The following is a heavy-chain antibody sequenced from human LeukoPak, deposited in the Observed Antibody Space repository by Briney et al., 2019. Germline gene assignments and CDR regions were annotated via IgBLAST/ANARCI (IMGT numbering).Heavy chain of an antibody. CDR1: GGSISSSTYY. CDR3: ARHGTRYSGYDWFDP. J-gene: IGHJ5*02. Sequence: SETLFLTCSVSGGSISSSTYYWGWMRQPPGKGLEWIGTIYYTGSTFYNPSLKSRLTLSVDTSKNQFSLELSSVTAADTAVYHCARHGTRYSGYDWFDPWGQGTLVTVSS. D-gene: IGHD5-12*01. CDR2: IYYTGST. V-gene: IGHV4-39*01.